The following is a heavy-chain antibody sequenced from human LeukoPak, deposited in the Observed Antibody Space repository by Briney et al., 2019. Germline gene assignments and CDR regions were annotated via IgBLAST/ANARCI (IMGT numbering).Heavy chain of an antibody. CDR1: GVSFCGYH. V-gene: IGHV4-34*01. CDR2: INHSGST. D-gene: IGHD5/OR15-5a*01. J-gene: IGHJ3*02. CDR3: ARGHLVSYAFDI. Sequence: SETLPLTCAVYGVSFCGYHWSWIRQPPGKGLEWIGEINHSGSTNYNPSLKSRVTISVDTSKNQFSLKLSSVTAADTAVYYCARGHLVSYAFDIWGQGTMVTVSS.